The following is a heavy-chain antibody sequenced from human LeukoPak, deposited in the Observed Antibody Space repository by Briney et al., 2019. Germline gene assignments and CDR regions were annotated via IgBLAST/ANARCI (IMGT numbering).Heavy chain of an antibody. D-gene: IGHD3-3*01. CDR1: GFTLSIYR. V-gene: IGHV3-7*01. CDR2: IREDGSEK. J-gene: IGHJ6*03. Sequence: PGGSLRLSCTASGFTLSIYRMCWVRQAPGKGLEWVANIREDGSEKYYVDSVKGRFTVSRDNAKNSLYLQVNSLRAEDTAVYYCARLNYDFWSGVWEGYYMDVWGKGTTVTVSS. CDR3: ARLNYDFWSGVWEGYYMDV.